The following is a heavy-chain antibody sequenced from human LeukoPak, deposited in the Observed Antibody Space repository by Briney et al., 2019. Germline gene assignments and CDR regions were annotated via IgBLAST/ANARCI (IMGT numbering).Heavy chain of an antibody. CDR3: ARAAQLVRDFGY. J-gene: IGHJ4*02. Sequence: SETLSLTCAVYGGSFSGYYWSWIRQPPGKGLEWIGEINHSGSTNYNPSLKSRVTISVDTSKNQFSLKLSSVTAADTAVYYCARAAQLVRDFGYWGQGTLVTVSS. V-gene: IGHV4-34*01. D-gene: IGHD6-13*01. CDR1: GGSFSGYY. CDR2: INHSGST.